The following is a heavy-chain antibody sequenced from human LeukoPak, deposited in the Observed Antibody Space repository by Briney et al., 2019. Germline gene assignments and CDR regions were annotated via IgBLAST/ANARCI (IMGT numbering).Heavy chain of an antibody. D-gene: IGHD3-22*01. V-gene: IGHV4-59*08. Sequence: SETLSLTCTVSGGSISSYYWSWIRQPPGKGLEWIGYIYYSGSTSYNPSLKSRVTISLDMSKKQFSLKLSSVTAADTAVYYCARHNHDSSGYYSLIDYWGRGTLVTVSS. CDR2: IYYSGST. CDR1: GGSISSYY. CDR3: ARHNHDSSGYYSLIDY. J-gene: IGHJ4*02.